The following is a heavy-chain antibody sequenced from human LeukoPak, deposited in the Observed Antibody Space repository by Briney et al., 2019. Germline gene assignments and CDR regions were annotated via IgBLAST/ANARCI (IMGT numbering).Heavy chain of an antibody. J-gene: IGHJ3*02. D-gene: IGHD2-15*01. Sequence: PSETLSLTCAVYGGSFSGYYWSWIRQPPGKGLEWIGEINHSGSTNYNPSLKSRVTISVDTSKNQFSLKLSSVTAADTAVYYCARRFLSCSGGSCYYNAFDIWGQGTMVTVSS. CDR1: GGSFSGYY. CDR3: ARRFLSCSGGSCYYNAFDI. CDR2: INHSGST. V-gene: IGHV4-34*01.